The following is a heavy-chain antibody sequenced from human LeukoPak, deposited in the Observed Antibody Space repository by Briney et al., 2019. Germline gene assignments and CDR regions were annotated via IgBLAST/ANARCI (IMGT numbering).Heavy chain of an antibody. Sequence: GGSLRLSCAASGFTFSSYAMHWVRQAPGKGLEWVAVIWYDGSNKYYADSVKGRFTISRDNSKNTLYLQMNSLRAEDTAVYYCARDHYYDSSGYYPSDYWGQGTLVTVSS. J-gene: IGHJ4*02. V-gene: IGHV3-33*08. D-gene: IGHD3-22*01. CDR1: GFTFSSYA. CDR2: IWYDGSNK. CDR3: ARDHYYDSSGYYPSDY.